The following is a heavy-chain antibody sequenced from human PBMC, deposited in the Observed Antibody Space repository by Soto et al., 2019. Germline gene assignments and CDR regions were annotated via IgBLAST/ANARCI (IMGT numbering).Heavy chain of an antibody. CDR3: ARAICIRTHCCKQGSFDL. CDR2: INADNGNT. Sequence: ASVKVSCKASGYTFTRYDLQWVRQAPGERLEWMGWINADNGNTKYSQKLQDRVTFTRDTAATTAYMELSSLRSEDTAVYYCARAICIRTHCCKQGSFDLWGQGTTVTVSS. V-gene: IGHV1-3*01. CDR1: GYTFTRYD. J-gene: IGHJ3*01. D-gene: IGHD3-3*02.